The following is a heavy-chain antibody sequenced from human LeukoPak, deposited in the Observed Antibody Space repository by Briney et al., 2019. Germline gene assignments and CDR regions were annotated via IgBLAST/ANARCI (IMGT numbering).Heavy chain of an antibody. Sequence: GGSLRLSCEASGITFRTSDMHWVRQAPGKGLEWVSVIGTAGDTYYADSVKGRFTISRENAKNSLYLQMNSLRAGDTAVYYCARGSFRVGMDVWGQGTTVTVSS. D-gene: IGHD3-16*02. J-gene: IGHJ6*02. CDR3: ARGSFRVGMDV. CDR1: GITFRTSD. V-gene: IGHV3-13*01. CDR2: IGTAGDT.